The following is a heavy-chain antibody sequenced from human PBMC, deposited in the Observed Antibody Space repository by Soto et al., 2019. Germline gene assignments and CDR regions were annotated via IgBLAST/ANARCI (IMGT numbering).Heavy chain of an antibody. CDR1: GYTFTDYA. V-gene: IGHV1-18*04. CDR3: ARDHGLAWAVRPANYYYAMDV. D-gene: IGHD6-6*01. J-gene: IGHJ6*02. CDR2: ISPYSGNT. Sequence: QAPLAQSGPELKSPGASVKVSCKASGYTFTDYAISWVRQAPGQGFQWVGWISPYSGNTTSAENFFDRVTMTTDTSTKTACLELRSLRSDDTAVYYCARDHGLAWAVRPANYYYAMDVWGQGTTVTVSS.